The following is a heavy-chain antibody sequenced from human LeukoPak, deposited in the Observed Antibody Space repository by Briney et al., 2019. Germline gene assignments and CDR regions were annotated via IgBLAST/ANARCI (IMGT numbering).Heavy chain of an antibody. J-gene: IGHJ3*02. V-gene: IGHV3-30*03. Sequence: GGSLRLSCAASGFTFSSYGMHWVRQAPGKGLEWVAVISYDGSNKYYADSVKGRFTISRDNSKNTLYLQMNSLRAEDTAVYYCARETPLAGAFDIWGQGTMVTVSS. D-gene: IGHD2-15*01. CDR2: ISYDGSNK. CDR1: GFTFSSYG. CDR3: ARETPLAGAFDI.